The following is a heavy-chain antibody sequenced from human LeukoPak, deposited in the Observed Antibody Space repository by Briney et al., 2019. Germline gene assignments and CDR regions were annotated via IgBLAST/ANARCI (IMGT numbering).Heavy chain of an antibody. CDR1: GFTVSSNY. V-gene: IGHV3-23*01. CDR2: ISGSGGST. Sequence: PGGSLRLSCAASGFTVSSNYMSWVRQAPGKGLEWVSAISGSGGSTYYADSVKGRFTISRDNSKNTLYLQTNSLRAEDTAVYYCAKSRYFDWLSYSDYWGQGTLVTVSS. D-gene: IGHD3-9*01. J-gene: IGHJ4*02. CDR3: AKSRYFDWLSYSDY.